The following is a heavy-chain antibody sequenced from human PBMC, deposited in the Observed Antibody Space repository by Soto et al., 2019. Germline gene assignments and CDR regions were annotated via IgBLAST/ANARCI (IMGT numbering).Heavy chain of an antibody. Sequence: ETLSLTCAVYGGSFSGYYWSWIRQPPGKGLEWIGEINHSGSTNYNPSLKSRVTISVDTSKNQFSLKLSSVTAADTAVYYCAXGLVRXLRFFEWSLNWFHPWGQGTLVTVSS. CDR1: GGSFSGYY. CDR2: INHSGST. D-gene: IGHD3-3*01. V-gene: IGHV4-34*01. J-gene: IGHJ5*02. CDR3: AXGLVRXLRFFEWSLNWFHP.